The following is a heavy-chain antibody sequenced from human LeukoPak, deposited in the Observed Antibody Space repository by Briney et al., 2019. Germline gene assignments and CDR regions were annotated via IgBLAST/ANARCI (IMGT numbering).Heavy chain of an antibody. CDR2: IYPGDSDT. D-gene: IGHD1-1*01. CDR1: GYSFTSYW. V-gene: IGHV5-51*01. J-gene: IGHJ5*02. Sequence: GESLKISCKGSGYSFTSYWIGRVRQMPGKGLEWMGIIYPGDSDTRYSTSFQRQVTISADKSISTAYLQWSSLKASGTAMYYCARRSGTTFSWFDPWGQGTLVTVSS. CDR3: ARRSGTTFSWFDP.